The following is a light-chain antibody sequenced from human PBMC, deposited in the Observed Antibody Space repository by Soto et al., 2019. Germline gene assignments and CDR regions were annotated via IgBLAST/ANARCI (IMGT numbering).Light chain of an antibody. Sequence: DIQMTQSPSSLSASEGDRVTMTCRASQSTITYLKWYQQKPGKAPKLLIYAASSLQSGVPSRFSGSGFGTDFTLTITSLQHEDFATYYCQQSYTTPQTFGHGTKVDIK. CDR3: QQSYTTPQT. CDR1: QSTITY. J-gene: IGKJ1*01. CDR2: AAS. V-gene: IGKV1-39*01.